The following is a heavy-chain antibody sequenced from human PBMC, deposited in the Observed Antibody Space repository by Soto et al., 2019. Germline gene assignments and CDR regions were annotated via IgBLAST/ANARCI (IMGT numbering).Heavy chain of an antibody. CDR3: ARDRVRYCSGGSCSHWYFDL. D-gene: IGHD2-15*01. CDR2: ISSSSSTI. V-gene: IGHV3-48*01. Sequence: EVQLVESGGGLVQPGGSLRLSCAASGFTFSSYSMNWVRQAPGKGLEWVSYISSSSSTIYYADSVKGRFTISRDNDKHSLYLQMHSLRAEDTAVYYCARDRVRYCSGGSCSHWYFDLWGRGTLVTVSS. CDR1: GFTFSSYS. J-gene: IGHJ2*01.